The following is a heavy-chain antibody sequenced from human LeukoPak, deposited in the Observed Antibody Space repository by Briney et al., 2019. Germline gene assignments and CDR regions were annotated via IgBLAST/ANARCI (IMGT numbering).Heavy chain of an antibody. CDR1: GGSFSGYY. V-gene: IGHV4-34*01. D-gene: IGHD6-19*01. Sequence: RTSETLSLTCAVYGGSFSGYYWSWIRQPPGRGLEWIGEINHSGSTNYNPSLKSRVTISVDTSKNQFSLKLSSVTAADTAVYYCARASGWSYYYYYYMDVWGKGTTVTVSS. CDR2: INHSGST. CDR3: ARASGWSYYYYYYMDV. J-gene: IGHJ6*03.